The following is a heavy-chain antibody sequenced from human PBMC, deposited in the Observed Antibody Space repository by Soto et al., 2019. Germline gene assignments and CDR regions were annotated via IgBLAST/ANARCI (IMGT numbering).Heavy chain of an antibody. CDR1: GFTFSDHY. Sequence: GGSLRLSCAASGFTFSDHYMDWVRQAPGRGLEWVGRIRNKANSYTTEYAASVKGRFTISRDDSKNSLYLQINSLKTEDTAVYYCVRSPAGGYYFDYWGQGT. CDR3: VRSPAGGYYFDY. V-gene: IGHV3-72*01. D-gene: IGHD6-13*01. CDR2: IRNKANSYTT. J-gene: IGHJ4*02.